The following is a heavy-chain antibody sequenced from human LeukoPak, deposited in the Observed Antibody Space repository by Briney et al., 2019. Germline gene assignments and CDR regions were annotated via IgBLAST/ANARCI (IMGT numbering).Heavy chain of an antibody. CDR2: INHSGST. CDR3: ARVKGHNWNVLSYYYGMDV. J-gene: IGHJ6*04. CDR1: GGSLSGYY. V-gene: IGHV4-34*01. D-gene: IGHD1-1*01. Sequence: SETLSLTCAVYGGSLSGYYWSCIRQPPGTRLECRGEINHSGSTNYNTSLKTPVTISVDTSKNQFSLKLSSVTAADTAVYYCARVKGHNWNVLSYYYGMDVWGKGTTVTVSS.